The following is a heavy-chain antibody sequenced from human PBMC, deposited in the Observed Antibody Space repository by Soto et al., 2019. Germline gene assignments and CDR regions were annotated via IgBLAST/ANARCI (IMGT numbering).Heavy chain of an antibody. CDR1: GFTFSSYS. D-gene: IGHD3-22*01. J-gene: IGHJ4*01. CDR2: ISSSSITI. V-gene: IGHV3-48*01. Sequence: EVQLVESGGGLVHPGGSLRLSCAASGFTFSSYSRNWVRQAPGKGLEWVSYISSSSITIYFADSVKSLFTISRDNAKNSLYLQMNSLRAEDTAVYYCARLYVYYDSSGIDYWCHVTLVTVSS. CDR3: ARLYVYYDSSGIDY.